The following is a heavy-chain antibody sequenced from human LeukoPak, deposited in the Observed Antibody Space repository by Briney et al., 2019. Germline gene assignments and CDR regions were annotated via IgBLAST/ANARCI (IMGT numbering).Heavy chain of an antibody. CDR1: GGTFSSYA. D-gene: IGHD4-11*01. J-gene: IGHJ6*02. CDR2: IIPIFGTA. Sequence: SVKVSCKASGGTFSSYAISWVRQAPGQGLEWMGGIIPIFGTANYAQKFQGRVTITADESTSTAYMELSSLRSEDTAVYYCARGPETHDYGNYRYYYGMDVWGQGTTVTVSS. V-gene: IGHV1-69*13. CDR3: ARGPETHDYGNYRYYYGMDV.